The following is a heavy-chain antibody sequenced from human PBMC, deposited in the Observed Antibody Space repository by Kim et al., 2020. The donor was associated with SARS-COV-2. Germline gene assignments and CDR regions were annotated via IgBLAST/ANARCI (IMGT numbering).Heavy chain of an antibody. CDR1: GFTFTSYW. J-gene: IGHJ3*02. CDR2: IQQHGSEK. D-gene: IGHD3-16*01. CDR3: AREGGLGAAPGAFDI. V-gene: IGHV3-7*03. Sequence: GGSLRLSCAASGFTFTSYWMTWVRQAPGKGLEWVANIQQHGSEKYYVDSVKGRFTISRDNAKNLVYLQMDSLRVEDTSVYYCAREGGLGAAPGAFDIWGQGTVVTVS.